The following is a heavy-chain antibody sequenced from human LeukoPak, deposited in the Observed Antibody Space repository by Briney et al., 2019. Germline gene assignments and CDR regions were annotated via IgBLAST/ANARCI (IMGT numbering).Heavy chain of an antibody. CDR1: GFTFSSYI. J-gene: IGHJ5*02. CDR2: ISSSSSYI. D-gene: IGHD3-22*01. Sequence: PGGSLRLSCAASGFTFSSYIMNWVRQAPGKGLEWVSSISSSSSYIYYADSVKGRFTISRDNAKKSLYLQMNSLRAEDTAVYYCARTYYYDSSGYREDWFDPWGQGTLVTVSS. V-gene: IGHV3-21*01. CDR3: ARTYYYDSSGYREDWFDP.